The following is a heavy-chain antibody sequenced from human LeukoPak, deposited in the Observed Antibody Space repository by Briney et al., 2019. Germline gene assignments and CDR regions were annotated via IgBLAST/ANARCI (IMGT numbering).Heavy chain of an antibody. Sequence: GGSLRLSCAASGFTFSSYAMHWVRQAPGKGLEWVANINGDGSDGFYMDSLKGRFTISRDNAKNSLYLQMNSLRVEDTATYYCAIAYGLDVWGQGTTVTVSS. V-gene: IGHV3-7*03. CDR3: AIAYGLDV. J-gene: IGHJ6*02. CDR2: INGDGSDG. CDR1: GFTFSSYA.